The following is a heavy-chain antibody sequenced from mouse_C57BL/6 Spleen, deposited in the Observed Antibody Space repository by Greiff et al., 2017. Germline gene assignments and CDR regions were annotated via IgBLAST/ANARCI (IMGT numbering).Heavy chain of an antibody. CDR1: GFTFSDYY. Sequence: EVQVVESEGGLVQPGSSMKLSCKASGFTFSDYYMAWVRQVPEKGLEWVANINYDGSSTYYLDSLKSRFIISRDNAKNILYLQMSSLKSEDTATYYCARVDYDWFAYWGQGTLVTVSA. D-gene: IGHD2-4*01. J-gene: IGHJ3*01. CDR3: ARVDYDWFAY. V-gene: IGHV5-16*01. CDR2: INYDGSST.